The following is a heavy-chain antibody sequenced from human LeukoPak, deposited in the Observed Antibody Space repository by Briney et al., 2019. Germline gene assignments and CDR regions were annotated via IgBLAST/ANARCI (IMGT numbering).Heavy chain of an antibody. V-gene: IGHV3-30*18. Sequence: PGGSLRLSCAASGFTFSSYGMHWVRQAPGKGLEWVAVISYDGSNKYYADSVKGRFTISRDNSKNTLYLQMNSLRAEDTAVYYCAKDRITMVRGVILYYYGMDVWGQGTTVTVYS. CDR2: ISYDGSNK. CDR3: AKDRITMVRGVILYYYGMDV. J-gene: IGHJ6*02. CDR1: GFTFSSYG. D-gene: IGHD3-10*01.